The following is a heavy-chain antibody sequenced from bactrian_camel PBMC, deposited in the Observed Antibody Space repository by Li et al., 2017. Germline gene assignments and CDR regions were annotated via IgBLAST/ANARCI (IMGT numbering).Heavy chain of an antibody. D-gene: IGHD7*01. CDR3: AVGSKWTCAAGSWWQVPFYGD. CDR1: GTGRYC. J-gene: IGHJ4*01. Sequence: HVQLVESGGGSVQAGGSLTLSCAASGTGRYCMAWFRQVPGKQRDALASICTRIGHTYYAGSLKDRFTISQNNAKNTIYLQMNSLKPEDTAIYYCAVGSKWTCAAGSWWQVPFYGDWGQGTQVTVS. V-gene: IGHV3S53*01. CDR2: ICTRIGHT.